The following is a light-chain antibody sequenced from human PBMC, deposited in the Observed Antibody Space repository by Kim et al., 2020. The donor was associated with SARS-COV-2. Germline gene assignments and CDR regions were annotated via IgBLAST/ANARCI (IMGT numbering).Light chain of an antibody. V-gene: IGKV1-5*03. CDR1: QSIGTS. CDR2: KAS. CDR3: QQYNSMWT. Sequence: SLSVGDRLTVTCRASQSIGTSLSWYQQKPGEAPKVVIYKASTLTIGVPSRFSGSGSGTEFTLTLSSLQPDDFATYYCQQYNSMWTFGEGTKVDIK. J-gene: IGKJ1*01.